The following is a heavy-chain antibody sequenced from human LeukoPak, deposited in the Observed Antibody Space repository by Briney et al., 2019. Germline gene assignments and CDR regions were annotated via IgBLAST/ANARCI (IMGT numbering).Heavy chain of an antibody. Sequence: PGESLRLSCAASGFTFSSYGMHWVRQAPGKGLEWVAVIWYDGSNKYYADSVKGRFTISRDNSKNTLYLQMNSLRAEDTAVYYCARARDIAVAGTGDDAFDIWGQGTMVTVSS. J-gene: IGHJ3*02. D-gene: IGHD6-19*01. CDR2: IWYDGSNK. CDR3: ARARDIAVAGTGDDAFDI. CDR1: GFTFSSYG. V-gene: IGHV3-33*01.